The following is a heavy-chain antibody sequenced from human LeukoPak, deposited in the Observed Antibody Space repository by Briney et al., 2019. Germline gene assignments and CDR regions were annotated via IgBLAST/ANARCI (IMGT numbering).Heavy chain of an antibody. CDR2: INSDGSST. V-gene: IGHV3-74*01. J-gene: IGHJ4*02. Sequence: PGGSLRLSCAASGFTFSSHWMHWVRHAPGKGLVWVSRINSDGSSTSYADSVKGRFTISIDNAKNTLYLQMNSLRAEDTAVYYCARARGNNYGFFDYWGQGILVTVSS. CDR1: GFTFSSHW. D-gene: IGHD3/OR15-3a*01. CDR3: ARARGNNYGFFDY.